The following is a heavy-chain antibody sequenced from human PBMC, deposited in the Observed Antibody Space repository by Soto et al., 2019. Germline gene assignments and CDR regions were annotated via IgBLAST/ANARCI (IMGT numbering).Heavy chain of an antibody. Sequence: QVHLVQSGAEVKKPGSSVRVSCKTSGYTFSNYAISWVRQAPGQGLEWMGWINTGSGYTNYAHDRVTMTKDASTYTAYREVTSLRSDDTAIYYCARDRVYTGGSDADYWGQGTLVTVSS. J-gene: IGHJ4*02. CDR2: INTGSGYT. CDR3: ARDRVYTGGSDADY. D-gene: IGHD2-8*02. V-gene: IGHV1-18*01. CDR1: GYTFSNYA.